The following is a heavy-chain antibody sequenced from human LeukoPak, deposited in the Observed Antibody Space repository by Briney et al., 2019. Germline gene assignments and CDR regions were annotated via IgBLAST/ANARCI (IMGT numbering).Heavy chain of an antibody. CDR2: IYTSWGT. CDR1: GGSLRSYY. CDR3: ARVALPGLYCSGGSCYSYYYYGMDV. V-gene: IGHV4-4*07. J-gene: IGHJ6*02. Sequence: PSETLSLTCTVSGGSLRSYYWSPIRPPPRKGPEWIWRIYTSWGTNYNPSLKSRVTMSVDTSENQFSLKLSSVTAADTAVYYCARVALPGLYCSGGSCYSYYYYGMDVWGQGTTVTVSS. D-gene: IGHD2-15*01.